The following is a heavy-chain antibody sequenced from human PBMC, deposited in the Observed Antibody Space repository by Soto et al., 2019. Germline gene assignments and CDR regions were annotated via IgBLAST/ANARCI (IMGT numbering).Heavy chain of an antibody. Sequence: ASVKVSCKASGGTFSSYAISWVRQAPGQGLEWMGGIIPTFGTANYAQKFQGRVTITADKSTSTAYMELSSLRSEDTAVYYCARSLGYCSSTSCYIYYYYYYGMDVWGQGTTVTVSS. CDR2: IIPTFGTA. CDR1: GGTFSSYA. CDR3: ARSLGYCSSTSCYIYYYYYYGMDV. J-gene: IGHJ6*02. V-gene: IGHV1-69*06. D-gene: IGHD2-2*02.